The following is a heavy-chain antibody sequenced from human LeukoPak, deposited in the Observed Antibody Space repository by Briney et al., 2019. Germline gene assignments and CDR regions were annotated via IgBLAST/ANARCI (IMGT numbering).Heavy chain of an antibody. J-gene: IGHJ6*03. CDR1: GFTFSSYD. Sequence: GGSLRLSCAASGFTFSSYDIHWVRQAPGKGLEWVAFIRYDGSNKKYADSVRGRFTISRDNSKNTLYLQMNSLRAEDTAVYYCAKDRCSNGIGCYYYYMDVWGKGTTVTISS. CDR2: IRYDGSNK. CDR3: AKDRCSNGIGCYYYYMDV. V-gene: IGHV3-30*02. D-gene: IGHD2-8*01.